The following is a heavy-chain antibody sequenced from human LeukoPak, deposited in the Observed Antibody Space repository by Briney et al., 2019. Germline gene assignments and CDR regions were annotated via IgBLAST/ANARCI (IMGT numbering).Heavy chain of an antibody. CDR3: ARGDDYGDYKSAFDI. V-gene: IGHV4-34*01. Sequence: SSETLSLTCAVYGGSFSGYYWSWIRQPPGKGLEWIGEINHSGSTNYNPSLKSRVTISVDTSKNQFSLKLSSVTAADTAVYYCARGDDYGDYKSAFDIWGQGTMVTVSS. CDR1: GGSFSGYY. D-gene: IGHD4-17*01. CDR2: INHSGST. J-gene: IGHJ3*02.